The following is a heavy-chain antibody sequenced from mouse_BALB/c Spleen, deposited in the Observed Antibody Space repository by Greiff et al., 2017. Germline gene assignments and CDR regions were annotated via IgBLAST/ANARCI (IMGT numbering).Heavy chain of an antibody. CDR3: AREGNYFDY. V-gene: IGHV5-6-5*01. Sequence: EVQRVESGGGLVKPGGSLKLSCAASGFTFSSYAMSWVRLTPEKRLEWVASISSGGSTYYPDSVKGRFTISRDNARNILYLQMSSLRSEDTAMYYCAREGNYFDYWGQGTTLTVSS. CDR1: GFTFSSYA. J-gene: IGHJ2*01. CDR2: ISSGGST.